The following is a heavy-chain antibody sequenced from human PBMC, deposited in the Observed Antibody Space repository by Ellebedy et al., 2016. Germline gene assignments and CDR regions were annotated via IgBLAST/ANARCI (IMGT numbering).Heavy chain of an antibody. CDR1: GFTFRSFA. CDR3: AKAEGLVHPNYFDY. V-gene: IGHV3-23*01. J-gene: IGHJ4*03. D-gene: IGHD6-13*01. Sequence: GGSLRLXCAASGFTFRSFAMSWVRQAPGKGLEWVSGVSGGGGPTYYADSVTGRFTISRDNSKNTLYLQMNSLRAEDTAVYYCAKAEGLVHPNYFDYWGQGTTVTVSS. CDR2: VSGGGGPT.